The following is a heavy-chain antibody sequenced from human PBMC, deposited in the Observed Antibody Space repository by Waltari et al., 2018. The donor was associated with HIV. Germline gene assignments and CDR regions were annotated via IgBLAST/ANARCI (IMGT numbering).Heavy chain of an antibody. CDR1: GVGFTTYY. CDR3: ARGEGIVLGDTSVLRIHETSSYYFGLDL. D-gene: IGHD3-16*01. Sequence: QVRLEQWGAGLLRPAETLSLTCAVYGVGFTTYYWTCTRPSPEKGIEWLGESTHSCDVRYNPSLKVRVTISVVPSKNQVSLTLKSVRAADTAVYFCARGEGIVLGDTSVLRIHETSSYYFGLDLWGQGT. CDR2: STHSCDV. J-gene: IGHJ6*02. V-gene: IGHV4-34*01.